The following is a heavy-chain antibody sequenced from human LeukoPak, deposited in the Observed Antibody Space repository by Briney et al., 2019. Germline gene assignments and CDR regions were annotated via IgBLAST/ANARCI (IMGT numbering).Heavy chain of an antibody. J-gene: IGHJ3*02. Sequence: ASVKAFCKASGYTFTSYGISWGRQAPGQGHEWMGWISAYNGNTNYGQKLQGRVTMATDTSTSTAYMELRSLRSDDTAVYYCARGRVYGSGSYYPPDAFDIWGQGTMVTVSS. V-gene: IGHV1-18*01. CDR2: ISAYNGNT. CDR3: ARGRVYGSGSYYPPDAFDI. D-gene: IGHD3-10*01. CDR1: GYTFTSYG.